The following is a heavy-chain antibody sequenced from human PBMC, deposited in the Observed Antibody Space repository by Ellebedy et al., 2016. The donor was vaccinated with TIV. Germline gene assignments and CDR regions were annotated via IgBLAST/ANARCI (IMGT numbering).Heavy chain of an antibody. CDR2: VSYDGIND. CDR1: GFTFSDYG. Sequence: GESLKISCAASGFTFSDYGMHWVRQSPGKGLEWVAVVSYDGINDHYADSVKGRFTISRDNSKNMLYLQMNSLRAEDTAVYYCAKDSITYYDFWSGYFDSWGQGTLVTVSS. D-gene: IGHD3-3*01. CDR3: AKDSITYYDFWSGYFDS. V-gene: IGHV3-30*18. J-gene: IGHJ4*02.